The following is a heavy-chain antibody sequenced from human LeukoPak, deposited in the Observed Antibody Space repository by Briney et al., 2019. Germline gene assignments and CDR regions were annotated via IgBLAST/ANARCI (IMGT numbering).Heavy chain of an antibody. CDR2: ISAYNGNT. CDR3: ARGILPSHCSSTSCVGDFQH. D-gene: IGHD2-2*01. J-gene: IGHJ1*01. CDR1: GYTFTSYG. Sequence: ASVMVSCKASGYTFTSYGISWVRQAHGQGLEWMGWISAYNGNTNYAQKLQGRVTMTTDTSTSTAYMELRSLRSDDTAVYYCARGILPSHCSSTSCVGDFQHWGQGTLVTVSS. V-gene: IGHV1-18*01.